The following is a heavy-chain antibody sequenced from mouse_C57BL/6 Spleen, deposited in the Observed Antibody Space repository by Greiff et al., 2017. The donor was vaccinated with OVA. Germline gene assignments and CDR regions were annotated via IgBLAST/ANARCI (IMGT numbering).Heavy chain of an antibody. J-gene: IGHJ2*01. CDR1: GYTFTSYW. D-gene: IGHD4-1*01. V-gene: IGHV1-7*01. CDR3: ARHWDDYFDY. Sequence: QVQLQQSGAELAKPGDSVKLSCKASGYTFTSYWMHWVKRRPGQGLEWIGYINLRSGYTKYNQKFKGKATLTADKSSNTAYRQLSSLTYADSAVYYCARHWDDYFDYWGQGTTLTVSS. CDR2: INLRSGYT.